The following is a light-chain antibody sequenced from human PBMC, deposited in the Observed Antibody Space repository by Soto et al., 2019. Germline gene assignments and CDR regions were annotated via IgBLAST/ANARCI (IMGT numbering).Light chain of an antibody. J-gene: IGKJ5*01. V-gene: IGKV3-15*01. CDR2: GAS. CDR3: QQRSNWPSIT. CDR1: QGISRT. Sequence: EIVMTQSPATLSVSPGETATLSCRASQGISRTLAWYQLKSGQAPRLLFYGASTRATGVPARFSGSGSGTEFTLTISSLEPEDFAVYYCQQRSNWPSITFGQGTRLEIK.